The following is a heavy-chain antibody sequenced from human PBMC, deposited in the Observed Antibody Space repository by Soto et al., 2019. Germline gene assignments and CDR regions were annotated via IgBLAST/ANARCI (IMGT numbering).Heavy chain of an antibody. V-gene: IGHV4-31*03. CDR2: IYYSGST. CDR3: ATVSRGGSFWFDP. Sequence: PSETLSLTCTVSGGSISSGGYYWSWIRQHPGKGLEWIGYIYYSGSTYYNPSLKSRVTISVDTSKNQFSLKLSAVTAADTAVYYNATVSRGGSFWFDPWGQGTLVTVSS. CDR1: GGSISSGGYY. J-gene: IGHJ5*02. D-gene: IGHD5-12*01.